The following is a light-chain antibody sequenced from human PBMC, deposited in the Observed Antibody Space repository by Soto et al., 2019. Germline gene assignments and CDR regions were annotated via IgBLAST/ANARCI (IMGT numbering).Light chain of an antibody. CDR1: QDISNY. Sequence: DIQMTQSPSSLSASVGDRVTITCQASQDISNYLNWYQQKPGKAPKLLIYDASNLETGVPSRFSGSGSGTDFTFTISSLQPEDTARYYCQQYDNLPPFGGGTKVEIK. V-gene: IGKV1-33*01. J-gene: IGKJ4*01. CDR2: DAS. CDR3: QQYDNLPP.